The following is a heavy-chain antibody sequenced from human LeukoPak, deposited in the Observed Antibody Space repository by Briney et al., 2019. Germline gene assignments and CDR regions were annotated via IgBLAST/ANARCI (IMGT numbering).Heavy chain of an antibody. CDR2: INHSGST. Sequence: PSETLSLTCAVYGGSFSVYYWSWIRQPPGKGLEWIGEINHSGSTNYNPSLKSRVTISVDTSKNQFSLKLSSVTAADTAVYYCARAHSGSYSGYWFDPWGQGTLVTVSS. D-gene: IGHD1-26*01. V-gene: IGHV4-34*01. J-gene: IGHJ5*02. CDR1: GGSFSVYY. CDR3: ARAHSGSYSGYWFDP.